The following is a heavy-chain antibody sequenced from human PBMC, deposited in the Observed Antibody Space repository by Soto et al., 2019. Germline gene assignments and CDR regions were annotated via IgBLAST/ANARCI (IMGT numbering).Heavy chain of an antibody. CDR1: GYSFTNYW. Sequence: EVQLVQSGAEVKKPGESLKISCKGSGYSFTNYWFGWVRQMPGKGLEWMGIIYPGDSDTRYSLSFQGQVTISTDNSISTAYLQWSSLKASDTAMYYCAMSSPYYGSGSYGYWGQGTLVTVSS. D-gene: IGHD3-10*01. J-gene: IGHJ4*02. CDR2: IYPGDSDT. CDR3: AMSSPYYGSGSYGY. V-gene: IGHV5-51*01.